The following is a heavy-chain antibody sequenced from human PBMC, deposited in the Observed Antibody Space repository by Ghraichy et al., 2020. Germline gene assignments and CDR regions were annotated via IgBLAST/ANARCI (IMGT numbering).Heavy chain of an antibody. Sequence: GGSLRLSCEASDFTVGSHYMSWVRQTPGKGLEWVSVISGGGATFYADSVKGRFTISRHNSKNTLYLQLSSLRTDDTAVYYCARDISTPYGLDVWGQGTTVTVSS. D-gene: IGHD3-3*02. CDR1: DFTVGSHY. CDR3: ARDISTPYGLDV. J-gene: IGHJ6*02. V-gene: IGHV3-53*04. CDR2: ISGGGAT.